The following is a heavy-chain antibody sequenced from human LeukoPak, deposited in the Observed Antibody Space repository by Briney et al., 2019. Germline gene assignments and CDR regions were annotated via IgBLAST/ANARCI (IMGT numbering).Heavy chain of an antibody. CDR3: ARAAIAARPDF. J-gene: IGHJ4*02. CDR2: IIPLFGTS. Sequence: SVKVSCKASGDTFSGYSINWVRQAPGLGLEWMGGIIPLFGTSKYAEKFQGRVTITADESSTTAYMQMHSLTSEDTAVYYCARAAIAARPDFWGQGTLVTVSS. CDR1: GDTFSGYS. D-gene: IGHD6-6*01. V-gene: IGHV1-69*13.